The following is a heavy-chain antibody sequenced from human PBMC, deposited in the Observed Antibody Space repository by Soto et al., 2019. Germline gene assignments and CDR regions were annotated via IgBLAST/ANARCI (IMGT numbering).Heavy chain of an antibody. Sequence: QRHLVESGGGVVQPGRSLRLSCAASGFSFSSYGMHWIRQAPGKGLEWVAVISHDGAFKDYANSVKGRFTISRDNSENTLFLEMNSLGPSDTAVYYCANDYGPKAPYPYSNTHTDFWGQGTRVTVSS. CDR3: ANDYGPKAPYPYSNTHTDF. D-gene: IGHD6-13*01. CDR2: ISHDGAFK. V-gene: IGHV3-30*18. CDR1: GFSFSSYG. J-gene: IGHJ4*02.